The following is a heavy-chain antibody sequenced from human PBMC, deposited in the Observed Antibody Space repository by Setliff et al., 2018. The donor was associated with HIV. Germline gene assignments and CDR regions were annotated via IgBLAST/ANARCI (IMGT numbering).Heavy chain of an antibody. CDR1: GGTFSNYG. D-gene: IGHD3-9*01. Sequence: SVKVSCKASGGTFSNYGMSWVRQAPGQGLEWMGGIIPISGTANYAQKFQGRVTITTDESTSTAYMELRSLRSDDTAVYYCAGSILTGYYTFGADYWGQGTLVTVSS. V-gene: IGHV1-69*05. CDR2: IIPISGTA. J-gene: IGHJ4*02. CDR3: AGSILTGYYTFGADY.